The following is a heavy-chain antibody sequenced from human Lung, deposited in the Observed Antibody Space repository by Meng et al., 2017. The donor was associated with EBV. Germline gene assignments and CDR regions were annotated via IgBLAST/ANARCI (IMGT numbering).Heavy chain of an antibody. CDR1: GYTFNRYA. CDR3: ATFTGMRIVVLES. CDR2: INTNTGNP. J-gene: IGHJ4*02. D-gene: IGHD3-22*01. V-gene: IGHV7-4-1*02. Sequence: QVHLVQSGDELEKPGASVKISCKASGYTFNRYAMNWVRQAPGQGLEWMGRINTNTGNPTYAQGFTGRFVFSLDTSVSTAYLQISNLKAEDTAVYYCATFTGMRIVVLESWGQGTLVTVSS.